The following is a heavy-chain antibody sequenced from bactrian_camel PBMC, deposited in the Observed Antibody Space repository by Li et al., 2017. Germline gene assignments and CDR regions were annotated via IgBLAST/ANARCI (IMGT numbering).Heavy chain of an antibody. CDR3: AAAEHLSMGWVPPGSCGS. CDR2: ISSGGST. D-gene: IGHD5*01. CDR1: GFTHDVTD. V-gene: IGHV3S55*01. Sequence: QVQLVESGGGSVQTGGSLRLSCTHSGFTHDVTDMGWYRQAHGDECELVSTISSGGSTYYADSVKGRFTIARDNAQNTLYLIMNSLKPEDAAVYYCAAAEHLSMGWVPPGSCGSWGQGTQVTVS. J-gene: IGHJ6*01.